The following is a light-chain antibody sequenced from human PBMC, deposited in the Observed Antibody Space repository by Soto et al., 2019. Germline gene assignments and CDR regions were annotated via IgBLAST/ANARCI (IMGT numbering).Light chain of an antibody. CDR1: QSVSKY. J-gene: IGKJ5*01. CDR2: DTS. CDR3: QQRSTWPIT. V-gene: IGKV3-11*01. Sequence: EVVLTQSPVTLSLSPGERATLSCRSSQSVSKYLGWYQRKPGQAPRLLIYDTSNRATGIPARFVGSGSGADFTLTISSLEPEDFAVYYCQQRSTWPITFGQGTRLEIK.